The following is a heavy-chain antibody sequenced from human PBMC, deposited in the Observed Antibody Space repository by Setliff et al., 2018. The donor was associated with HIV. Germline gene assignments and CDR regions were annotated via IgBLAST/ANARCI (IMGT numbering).Heavy chain of an antibody. J-gene: IGHJ5*02. CDR3: ARDHRPYFYDKAWFDP. CDR2: ISGSGGST. D-gene: IGHD3-22*01. CDR1: GFTFSSYA. Sequence: GGSLRLSCAASGFTFSSYAMSWVRQAPGKGLEWVSAISGSGGSTYYADSVKGRFTISRDNSKNTLYLQMNSLRAEDTAVYYCARDHRPYFYDKAWFDPWGQGTLVTVSS. V-gene: IGHV3-23*01.